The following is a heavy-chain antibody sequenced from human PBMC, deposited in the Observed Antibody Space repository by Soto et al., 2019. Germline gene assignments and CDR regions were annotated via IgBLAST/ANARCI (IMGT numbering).Heavy chain of an antibody. V-gene: IGHV1-3*01. Sequence: QVQLVQSGAEVKKPGASVKASCKASGYTFTSYAMHWVRQAPGQRLEWMGWINAGNGNTKYSQKCQGRVTITRDTAESTACMGLSSLRSDETAVNHCARGGGYAPVDYFDNWGQRTIVTVSS. J-gene: IGHJ4*02. CDR1: GYTFTSYA. CDR3: ARGGGYAPVDYFDN. D-gene: IGHD2-2*01. CDR2: INAGNGNT.